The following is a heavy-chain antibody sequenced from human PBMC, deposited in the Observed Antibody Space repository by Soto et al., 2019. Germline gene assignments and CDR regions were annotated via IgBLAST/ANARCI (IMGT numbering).Heavy chain of an antibody. Sequence: QVQLVQSGAEVKKPGSSVKVSCKASGGTFSSYAISWVRQAPGQGLEWMGGIIPIFGTANYAQKFQGRVTITGDESTSTAYMELSSLRSEDTAVYYCARDLTTVTPLTYYYYGMDVWGQGTTVTVSS. CDR2: IIPIFGTA. CDR1: GGTFSSYA. J-gene: IGHJ6*02. V-gene: IGHV1-69*12. CDR3: ARDLTTVTPLTYYYYGMDV. D-gene: IGHD4-17*01.